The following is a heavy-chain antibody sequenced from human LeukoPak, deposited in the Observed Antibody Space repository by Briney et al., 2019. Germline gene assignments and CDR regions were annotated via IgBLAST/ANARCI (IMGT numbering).Heavy chain of an antibody. CDR1: GGSISSGGYS. D-gene: IGHD3-10*01. CDR2: VYHSGST. Sequence: PSETLSLTCAVSGGSISSGGYSWIWIRQPPGKDLDWVGYVYHSGSTYYNPSLKRRVTISVERSKNQFSLQWSSVTAADTAVYYCASGSSLRAFDIWGQGTMVPVSS. J-gene: IGHJ3*02. V-gene: IGHV4-30-2*01. CDR3: ASGSSLRAFDI.